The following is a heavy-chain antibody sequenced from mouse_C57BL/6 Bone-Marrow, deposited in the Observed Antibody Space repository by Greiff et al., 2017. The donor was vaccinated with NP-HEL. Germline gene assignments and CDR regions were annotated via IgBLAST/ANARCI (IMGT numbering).Heavy chain of an antibody. CDR1: GYSITSGYD. V-gene: IGHV3-1*01. D-gene: IGHD2-3*01. CDR3: ARGGWLLFFDY. CDR2: ISYSGST. J-gene: IGHJ2*01. Sequence: EVKLVESGPGMVKPSQSLSLTCTVTGYSITSGYDWHWIRHFPGNKLEWMGYISYSGSTNYNPSLKSRISITHDTSKNHFFLKLNSVTTEDTATYYCARGGWLLFFDYWGQGTTLTVSS.